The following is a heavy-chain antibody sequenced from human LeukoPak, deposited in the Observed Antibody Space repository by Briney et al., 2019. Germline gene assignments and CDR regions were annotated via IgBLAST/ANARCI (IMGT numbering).Heavy chain of an antibody. J-gene: IGHJ4*02. CDR3: ARGWYDLGVFDY. Sequence: ASVKVSCKASGGTFSSYAISWVRQAPGQGLEWMGWINPNSGGTNYAQKFQGRVTMTRDTSISTAYMELSRLRSDDTAVYYCARGWYDLGVFDYWGQGTLVTVSS. CDR2: INPNSGGT. V-gene: IGHV1-2*02. D-gene: IGHD1-14*01. CDR1: GGTFSSYA.